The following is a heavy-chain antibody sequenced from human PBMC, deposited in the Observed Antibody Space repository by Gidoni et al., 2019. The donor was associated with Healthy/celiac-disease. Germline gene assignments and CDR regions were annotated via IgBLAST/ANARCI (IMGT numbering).Heavy chain of an antibody. CDR3: ARGPLGSHKIDY. CDR2: INPSGGRT. Sequence: QVQLVQSGAEVKKPGASVKVSCKASGYTFTSYYMHWVRQAPGQGLEWMGIINPSGGRTSYAKKCQGRVTMTRDTSTSTVYMERRSLRSEDTAVYYCARGPLGSHKIDYWGQGTLGTVSS. V-gene: IGHV1-46*01. J-gene: IGHJ4*02. D-gene: IGHD7-27*01. CDR1: GYTFTSYY.